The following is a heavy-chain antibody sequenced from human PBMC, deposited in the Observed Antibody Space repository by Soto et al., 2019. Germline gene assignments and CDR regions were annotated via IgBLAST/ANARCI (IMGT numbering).Heavy chain of an antibody. CDR1: GFTFSDYA. J-gene: IGHJ4*02. CDR3: AKGGRQWLVTSAFTY. V-gene: IGHV3-30*18. CDR2: VSHDGRNT. Sequence: VQLVESGGGVVQPGRSLRLSCAASGFTFSDYAMHWVRQAPGKGLEWVAVVSHDGRNTHYADSVKGRFTISRDSSKNTVSLEMTSMSAEDTAVYYCAKGGRQWLVTSAFTYWGQGALVTVSS. D-gene: IGHD6-19*01.